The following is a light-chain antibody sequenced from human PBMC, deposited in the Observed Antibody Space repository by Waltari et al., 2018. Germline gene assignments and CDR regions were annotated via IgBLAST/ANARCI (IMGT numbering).Light chain of an antibody. V-gene: IGKV3-15*01. CDR1: QSVSSN. CDR2: GAS. J-gene: IGKJ1*01. CDR3: QQYNNWPPWT. Sequence: DIAMTQSPATLSVSPGERAPLSCRASQSVSSNLAWYQQKPGQAPRLLIYGASTRATGIPARFSGSGSGTEFTLTISSLQSEDFAVYYCQQYNNWPPWTFGQGTKVEIK.